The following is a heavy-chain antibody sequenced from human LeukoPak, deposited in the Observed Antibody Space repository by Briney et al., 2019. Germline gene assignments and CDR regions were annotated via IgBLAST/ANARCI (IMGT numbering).Heavy chain of an antibody. V-gene: IGHV4-30-2*01. J-gene: IGHJ6*02. CDR2: IYHSGST. D-gene: IGHD6-13*01. Sequence: SETLSLACTVSGGSISSGGYYWSWIRQPPGKGLEWIGYIYHSGSTYYNPSLKSRVTISVDRSKNQFSLKLSSVTAADTAVYYCARAGAIAAAEYYYYYGMDVWGQGTTVTVSS. CDR3: ARAGAIAAAEYYYYYGMDV. CDR1: GGSISSGGYY.